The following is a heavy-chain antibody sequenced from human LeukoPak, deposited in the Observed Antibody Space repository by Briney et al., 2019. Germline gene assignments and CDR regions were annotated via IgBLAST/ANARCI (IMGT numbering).Heavy chain of an antibody. CDR1: GGTFTSYA. V-gene: IGHV1-69*05. J-gene: IGHJ4*02. Sequence: SVKVSCKASGGTFTSYAISWVRQAPGQGLEWMGGIIPIFGTANYAQKFQGRVTITTDESTSTAYMELSSLRSEDTAVYYCARDARYYYDSSGYYNFDYWGQGTLVTVSS. CDR3: ARDARYYYDSSGYYNFDY. D-gene: IGHD3-22*01. CDR2: IIPIFGTA.